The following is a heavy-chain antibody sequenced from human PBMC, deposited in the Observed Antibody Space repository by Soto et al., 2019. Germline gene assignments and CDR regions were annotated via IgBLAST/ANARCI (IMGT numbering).Heavy chain of an antibody. CDR2: ISYDGSNK. D-gene: IGHD6-6*01. CDR1: GFTFSSYG. V-gene: IGHV3-30*18. J-gene: IGHJ4*02. CDR3: AKAKWGFSSIAARPAFDY. Sequence: GGSLRLSCAASGFTFSSYGMHWVRQAPGKGLEWVAVISYDGSNKYYADSVKGRFTISRDNSKNTLYLQMNSLRAEDTAVYYCAKAKWGFSSIAARPAFDYWGQGTLVTVSS.